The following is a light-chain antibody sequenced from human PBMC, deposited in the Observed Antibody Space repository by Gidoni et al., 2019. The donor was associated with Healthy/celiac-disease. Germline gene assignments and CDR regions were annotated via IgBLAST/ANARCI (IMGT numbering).Light chain of an antibody. V-gene: IGKV1-27*01. Sequence: DIQMPQSPSSLSASVGDRVTITCRASQGISNYLAWYQQKPGKVPKLLIYAASTLQSGVPSRFSGSGSGTDFTLTISSLQPEDVATYYCQKYNSAPPNTFGGXTKVEIK. CDR2: AAS. J-gene: IGKJ4*01. CDR3: QKYNSAPPNT. CDR1: QGISNY.